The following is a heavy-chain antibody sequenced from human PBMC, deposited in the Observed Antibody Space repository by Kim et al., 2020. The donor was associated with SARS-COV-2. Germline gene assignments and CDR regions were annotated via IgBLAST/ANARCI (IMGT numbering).Heavy chain of an antibody. Sequence: GGSLRLSCAASGFTFSSYGMHWVRQAPGKGLEWVAVISYDGSNKYYADSVKGRFTISRDNSKNTLYLQMNSLRAEDTAVYYCAKDLFGGDFHRRGGSPLDYWGQGTLVTVSS. J-gene: IGHJ4*02. CDR1: GFTFSSYG. CDR3: AKDLFGGDFHRRGGSPLDY. D-gene: IGHD1-26*01. V-gene: IGHV3-30*18. CDR2: ISYDGSNK.